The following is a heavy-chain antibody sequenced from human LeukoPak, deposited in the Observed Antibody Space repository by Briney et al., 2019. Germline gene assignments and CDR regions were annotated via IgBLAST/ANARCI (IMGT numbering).Heavy chain of an antibody. V-gene: IGHV3-23*01. J-gene: IGHJ4*02. D-gene: IGHD7-27*01. CDR3: AKDGGLWVSAHWGDS. CDR1: GFIFSNDA. CDR2: ITTSDGNT. Sequence: GGSLRLSCAASGFIFSNDAMHWVRQAPGKGLEWVSTITTSDGNTYYADSVKGRFTVSRDNSKNTLFLQMNSLRAEDTAVYYCAKDGGLWVSAHWGDSWGRGTLVTVSS.